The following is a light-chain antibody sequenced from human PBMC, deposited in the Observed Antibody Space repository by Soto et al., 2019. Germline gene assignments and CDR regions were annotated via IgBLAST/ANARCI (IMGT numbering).Light chain of an antibody. CDR2: EVS. CDR1: SSDVGNYNL. J-gene: IGLJ3*02. V-gene: IGLV2-23*02. Sequence: QSALTQPASVSGSPGQSITISCTGTSSDVGNYNLVSWYQRHPGKAPKLMIYEVSKRPSGVSNRFSGSKSGNTASLTISGLQAEDEADYYCCSYAGSSSLWVFGGGTQLTVL. CDR3: CSYAGSSSLWV.